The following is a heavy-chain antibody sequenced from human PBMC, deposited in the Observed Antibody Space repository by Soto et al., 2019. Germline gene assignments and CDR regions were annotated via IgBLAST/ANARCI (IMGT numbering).Heavy chain of an antibody. CDR3: ARQRGVKYYGMDV. V-gene: IGHV3-23*01. CDR1: GFTFISYA. J-gene: IGHJ6*02. CDR2: ISVSGGIT. D-gene: IGHD3-10*01. Sequence: LRLSCAASGFTFISYAMSRVRQAPGKGLEWVSGISVSGGITYYADSVKGRFTISTDSSKNTLYLQMSSLRAEDTAVYYCARQRGVKYYGMDVWGQGTTVTVSS.